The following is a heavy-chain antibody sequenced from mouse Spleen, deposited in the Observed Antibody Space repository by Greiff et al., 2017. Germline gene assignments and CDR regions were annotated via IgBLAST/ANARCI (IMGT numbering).Heavy chain of an antibody. D-gene: IGHD2-2*01. V-gene: IGHV1-64*01. CDR1: GYTFTSYW. Sequence: QVQLQQPGAELVKPGASVKLSCKASGYTFTSYWMHWVKQRPGQGLEWIGMIHPNSGSTNYNEKFKSKATLTVDKSSSTAYMQLSSLTSEDSAVYYCARGYGYDWYFDVWGAGTTVTVSS. J-gene: IGHJ1*01. CDR2: IHPNSGST. CDR3: ARGYGYDWYFDV.